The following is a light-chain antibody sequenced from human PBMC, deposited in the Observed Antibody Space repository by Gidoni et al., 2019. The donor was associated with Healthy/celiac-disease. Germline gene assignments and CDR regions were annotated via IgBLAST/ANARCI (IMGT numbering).Light chain of an antibody. CDR3: SSYTSSSTPYV. Sequence: SALTPPASVSGSHAQSITISCTGTSSDVGGYNYVSGYQQHPGKAPKLMIYDVSNRPSGVSNRLSGSKSGNTASLTISGLQAEDEADYYCSSYTSSSTPYVFGTGTKVTVL. CDR2: DVS. V-gene: IGLV2-14*03. CDR1: SSDVGGYNY. J-gene: IGLJ1*01.